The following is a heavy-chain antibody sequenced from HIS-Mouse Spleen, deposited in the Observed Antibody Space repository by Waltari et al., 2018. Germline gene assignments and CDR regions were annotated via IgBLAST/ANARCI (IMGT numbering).Heavy chain of an antibody. J-gene: IGHJ2*01. CDR3: AREIPYSSSWYDWYFDL. CDR2: IYYSGTT. CDR1: GGSISSSSYY. V-gene: IGHV4-39*07. D-gene: IGHD6-13*01. Sequence: QLQLQESGPGLVKPSETLSLTCTVSGGSISSSSYYWGWIRQPPGKGLEGIGSIYYSGTTYNNPSLKSRVTISVDTSKTQFSLKLSSVTAADTAVYYCAREIPYSSSWYDWYFDLWGRGTLVTVSS.